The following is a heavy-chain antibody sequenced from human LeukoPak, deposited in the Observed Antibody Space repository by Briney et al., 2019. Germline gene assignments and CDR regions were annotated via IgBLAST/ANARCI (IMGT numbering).Heavy chain of an antibody. D-gene: IGHD5-18*01. CDR2: ISYDGSNK. CDR3: ARDLSPLGLKGTAIRY. V-gene: IGHV3-30-3*01. Sequence: GRSLRLSCAASGFTFSSYAMHWVRQAPGKGPEWVAVISYDGSNKYYADSVKGRFTISRDNSKNTLYLQMNSLRAEDTAVYYCARDLSPLGLKGTAIRYWGQGTLVTVSS. J-gene: IGHJ4*02. CDR1: GFTFSSYA.